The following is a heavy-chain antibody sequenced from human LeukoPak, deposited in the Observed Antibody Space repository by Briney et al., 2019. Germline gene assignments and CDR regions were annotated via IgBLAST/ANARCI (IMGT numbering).Heavy chain of an antibody. CDR2: INHSGST. J-gene: IGHJ4*02. CDR3: ARGSIAAAIDY. CDR1: GGSISSYY. D-gene: IGHD6-13*01. Sequence: SETLSLTCPVSGGSISSYYWSWIRQPPGKGLEWIGEINHSGSTNYNPSLKSRVTISVDTSKNQFSLKLSSVTAADTAVYYCARGSIAAAIDYWGQGTLVTVSS. V-gene: IGHV4-34*01.